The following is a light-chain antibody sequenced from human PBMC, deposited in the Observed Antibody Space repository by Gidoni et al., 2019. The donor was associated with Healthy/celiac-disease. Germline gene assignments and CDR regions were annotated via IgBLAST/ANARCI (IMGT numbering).Light chain of an antibody. CDR1: QSSSSH. V-gene: IGKV1-39*01. CDR2: AAP. Sequence: DIQTNQSPFSLSASVGDRVTITFRASQSSSSHLNWYQQKPGKAPKLQIYAAPRLQSGVPSRFSGSGSGTDFTLTISRLQPEDFATYYCQQSYSTPYTFGQGTKLEIK. CDR3: QQSYSTPYT. J-gene: IGKJ2*01.